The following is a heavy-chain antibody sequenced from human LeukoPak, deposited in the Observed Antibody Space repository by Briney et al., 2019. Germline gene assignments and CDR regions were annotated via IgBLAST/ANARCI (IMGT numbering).Heavy chain of an antibody. CDR3: AREDLGEAANY. V-gene: IGHV4-61*02. D-gene: IGHD6-25*01. J-gene: IGHJ4*02. CDR2: IYTSGST. Sequence: SQTLSLTCTVSGGSISSGSYYWSWIRQPAGKGLEWIGRIYTSGSTNYNPSLKSRVTISVDTSKNQFSLKLSSVTAADTAVYYCAREDLGEAANYWGQGTLVTVSS. CDR1: GGSISSGSYY.